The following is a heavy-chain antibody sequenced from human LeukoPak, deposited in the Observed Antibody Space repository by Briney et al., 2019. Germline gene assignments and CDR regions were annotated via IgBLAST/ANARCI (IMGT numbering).Heavy chain of an antibody. CDR2: ISDSARST. J-gene: IGHJ4*02. Sequence: GGSLRLSCAASGFTFSSYAMSWVRQAPGKGLEWVSAISDSARSTYYADSVKGRFTISRDNSKNTLYMQMNSLRAEDTAVYYCAKSGTPRSTVVTPDYWGQGTLVTVSS. CDR3: AKSGTPRSTVVTPDY. D-gene: IGHD4-23*01. V-gene: IGHV3-23*01. CDR1: GFTFSSYA.